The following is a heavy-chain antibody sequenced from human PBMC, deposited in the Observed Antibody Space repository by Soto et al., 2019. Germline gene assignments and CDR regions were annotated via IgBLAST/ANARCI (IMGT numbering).Heavy chain of an antibody. V-gene: IGHV3-9*01. CDR3: AQDSAVGTGLFDF. Sequence: EVQVVESGGGLVQPGGSLRLSCAASGFTFDDYAMHWVRQPPGKGLEWVSGISWNSGSICYADSVKGRFTISRDNAKNALYLQLNSLRAEDTAVYYCAQDSAVGTGLFDFWGRGTLVSLCS. D-gene: IGHD2-21*02. CDR2: ISWNSGSI. CDR1: GFTFDDYA. J-gene: IGHJ4*02.